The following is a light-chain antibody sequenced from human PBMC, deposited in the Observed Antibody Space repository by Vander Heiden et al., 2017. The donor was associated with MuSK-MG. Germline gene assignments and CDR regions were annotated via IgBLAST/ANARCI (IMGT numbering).Light chain of an antibody. V-gene: IGKV3-20*01. Sequence: EIVLTQSPGTLSLSPGEGATLSCRASQSVSSNFLAWYQQKPGQAPRLLIFGASSRATGIPDRFSGSGSGTDFTLTISRREPEDFAVYYCQQDGGSPRTFGQGTKVEIK. CDR2: GAS. CDR1: QSVSSNF. J-gene: IGKJ1*01. CDR3: QQDGGSPRT.